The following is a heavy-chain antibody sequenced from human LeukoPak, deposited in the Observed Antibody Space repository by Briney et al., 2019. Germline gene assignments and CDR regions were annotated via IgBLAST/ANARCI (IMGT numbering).Heavy chain of an antibody. D-gene: IGHD3-9*01. CDR2: ISTSSSYI. CDR1: EFTFSSYS. CDR3: TQKTAYDILTGYAPYYFDY. J-gene: IGHJ4*02. Sequence: GGSLRLSCAASEFTFSSYSMNWVRQAPGKVLEWVSSISTSSSYIYYADSVKGRFTISRDNAKNSLYLQMNSLRADDTAVFYCTQKTAYDILTGYAPYYFDYWGQGTLVTVSS. V-gene: IGHV3-21*01.